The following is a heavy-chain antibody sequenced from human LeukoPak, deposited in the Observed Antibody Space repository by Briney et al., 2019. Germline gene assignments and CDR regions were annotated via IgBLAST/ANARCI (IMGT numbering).Heavy chain of an antibody. CDR3: AKDGSVSTVTTFDY. J-gene: IGHJ4*02. CDR2: ISGSGGST. Sequence: PGGSLRLSCAASGFTFSSCAMSWVRQAPGKGLEWVSAISGSGGSTYYADSVKGRFTISRDNSKNTLYLQMNSLRAEDTAVYYCAKDGSVSTVTTFDYWGQGTLVTVSS. CDR1: GFTFSSCA. V-gene: IGHV3-23*01. D-gene: IGHD4-17*01.